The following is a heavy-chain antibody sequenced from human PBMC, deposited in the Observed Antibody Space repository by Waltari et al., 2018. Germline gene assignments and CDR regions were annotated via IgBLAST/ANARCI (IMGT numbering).Heavy chain of an antibody. Sequence: EVQLVESGGGLVQPGGSLRLSCAASGFTFSSYSLNWVRQAPGKGLDWVSYISSSSSTIYYADSVKGRFTISRDNAKNSLYLQMNSLRAEDTAVYYCARDKNAFDIWGQGTMVTVSS. V-gene: IGHV3-48*01. J-gene: IGHJ3*02. CDR2: ISSSSSTI. CDR3: ARDKNAFDI. CDR1: GFTFSSYS.